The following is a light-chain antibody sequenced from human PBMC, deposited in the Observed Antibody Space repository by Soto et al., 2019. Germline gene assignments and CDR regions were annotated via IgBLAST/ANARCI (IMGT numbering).Light chain of an antibody. CDR3: SSYTSSSTPYV. CDR2: EVS. V-gene: IGLV2-14*01. Sequence: QSALTQPASVSGSPGQSITISCTGTNSDVGGYNYVSWYQQYPGKAPKLMIYEVSNRPSGVSNRFSGSKSGNTASLIISGLQAEDEADYYCSSYTSSSTPYVFGTGTKLTVL. CDR1: NSDVGGYNY. J-gene: IGLJ1*01.